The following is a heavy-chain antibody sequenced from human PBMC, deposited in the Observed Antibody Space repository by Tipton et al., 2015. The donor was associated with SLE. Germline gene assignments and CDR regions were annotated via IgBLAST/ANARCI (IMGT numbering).Heavy chain of an antibody. CDR3: AREPVAGSFDY. D-gene: IGHD6-19*01. CDR2: ISSSSSYI. Sequence: SLRLSCAASGFTFSSYGMHWVRQAPGKGLEWVSSISSSSSYIYYADSVKGRFTISRDNAKNSLYLQMNSLRAEDTAVYYCAREPVAGSFDYWGQGTLVTVSS. J-gene: IGHJ4*02. V-gene: IGHV3-21*03. CDR1: GFTFSSYG.